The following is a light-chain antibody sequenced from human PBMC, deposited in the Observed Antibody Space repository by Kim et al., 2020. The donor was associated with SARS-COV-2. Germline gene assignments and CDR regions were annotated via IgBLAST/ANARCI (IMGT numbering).Light chain of an antibody. J-gene: IGKJ4*01. CDR2: DAT. Sequence: PGERATLSCRASQNIDTYFAWYQQIPGQAPRLLVYDATNGATGVPDRFSGSGSGTDFTLTLSSLEPADFSIYYCQQRNSWPPAVTFGGGTTVDIK. CDR3: QQRNSWPPAVT. V-gene: IGKV3-11*01. CDR1: QNIDTY.